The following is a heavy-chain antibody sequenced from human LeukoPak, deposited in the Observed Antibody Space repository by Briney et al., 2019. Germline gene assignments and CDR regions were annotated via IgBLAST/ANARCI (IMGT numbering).Heavy chain of an antibody. CDR2: ISGSGGGA. J-gene: IGHJ4*02. D-gene: IGHD2-21*01. V-gene: IGHV3-23*01. CDR1: GFTFNNYV. Sequence: PGGSLRLSCAASGFTFNNYVMSWVRQSPGKGLEWVSAISGSGGGAYYANSVKGRFTISRDNSKNTLYLQMNSLRAEDTAVYYCAKDSIDVIAVYYFDYWGQGPLVTVSS. CDR3: AKDSIDVIAVYYFDY.